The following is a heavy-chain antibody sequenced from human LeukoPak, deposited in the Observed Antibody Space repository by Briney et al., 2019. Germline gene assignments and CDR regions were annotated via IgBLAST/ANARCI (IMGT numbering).Heavy chain of an antibody. CDR3: AKGYYDYVWGSYYFDY. CDR1: GFTSSSYA. Sequence: SLRLSCAVSGFTSSSYAMSWDRQAPGKWLEWVSAISGSGGSTYYADSVKGRFTISRDNSRDTLYLQMNSLRAEDTAVYYCAKGYYDYVWGSYYFDYWGQGTLVTVSS. V-gene: IGHV3-23*01. CDR2: ISGSGGST. D-gene: IGHD3-16*01. J-gene: IGHJ4*02.